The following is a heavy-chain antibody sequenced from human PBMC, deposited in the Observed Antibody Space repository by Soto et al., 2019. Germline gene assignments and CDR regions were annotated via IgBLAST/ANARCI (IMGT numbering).Heavy chain of an antibody. J-gene: IGHJ5*02. Sequence: PGGSLRLSCAASGFTYSGYVMHWVRQSPGKGLEWVALISYDGSNKYYADSVKGRFTIFRDNSKNTLYLQMNSLRAEDTAVYYCAKDRLDYDFWSASTNWFDPWGQGTLVTVSS. V-gene: IGHV3-30*18. CDR2: ISYDGSNK. CDR3: AKDRLDYDFWSASTNWFDP. D-gene: IGHD3-3*01. CDR1: GFTYSGYV.